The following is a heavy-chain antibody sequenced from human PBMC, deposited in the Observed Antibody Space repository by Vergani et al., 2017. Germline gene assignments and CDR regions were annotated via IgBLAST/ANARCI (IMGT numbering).Heavy chain of an antibody. D-gene: IGHD3-22*01. J-gene: IGHJ3*02. Sequence: QVQLVQSGAEVKKPGASVKVSCKASGYTFTSYYMHWVRQAPGQGLEWMGIINPSGGSTSYAQKFQGRVTMTRDTSTSTVYMELSSLRSEDTAVYYCARPITMIVVDRAFDIWGQGTMVTVSS. CDR2: INPSGGST. CDR3: ARPITMIVVDRAFDI. V-gene: IGHV1-46*01. CDR1: GYTFTSYY.